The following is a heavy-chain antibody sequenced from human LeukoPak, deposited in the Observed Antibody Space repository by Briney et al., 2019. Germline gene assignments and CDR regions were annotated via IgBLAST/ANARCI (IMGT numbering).Heavy chain of an antibody. J-gene: IGHJ4*02. Sequence: ASVKVSCKASGYTFTGYYMHWVRPAPGQGLEWMGWINPNSGGTNYAQKFQGRVTMTRDTSISTAYMELSRLRSDDTAVYYCAREVVPAAHFDYWGQGTLVTVSS. CDR1: GYTFTGYY. V-gene: IGHV1-2*02. CDR2: INPNSGGT. D-gene: IGHD2-2*01. CDR3: AREVVPAAHFDY.